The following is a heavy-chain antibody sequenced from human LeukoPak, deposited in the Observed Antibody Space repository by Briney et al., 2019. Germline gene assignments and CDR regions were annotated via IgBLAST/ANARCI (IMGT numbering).Heavy chain of an antibody. D-gene: IGHD5-18*01. CDR1: GYTFTSYD. V-gene: IGHV1-8*01. CDR3: ARGGYSYYYYYYGMDV. CDR2: MNPNSGNT. Sequence: GASVKVSCKASGYTFTSYDINWVRQATGQGLEWMGWMNPNSGNTGYAQKFQGRVTMTRTTSISTAYMELSSLRSEDTAVYYCARGGYSYYYYYYGMDVWGQGTTVTVSS. J-gene: IGHJ6*02.